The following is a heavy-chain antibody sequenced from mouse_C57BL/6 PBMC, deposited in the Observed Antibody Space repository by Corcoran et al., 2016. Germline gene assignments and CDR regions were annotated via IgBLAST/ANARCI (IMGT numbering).Heavy chain of an antibody. V-gene: IGHV1-80*01. D-gene: IGHD1-1*01. CDR2: IYPGDGDT. Sequence: QIQLVQSGPELVKPGASVKISCKASGYAFSSYWMNWVKQRPGKGLEWIGQIYPGDGDTNYNGKFKGKATLTADKSSSTAYMQLSSLTSEDSAVYFCARLLRGGAMDYWGQGTSVTVSS. CDR3: ARLLRGGAMDY. J-gene: IGHJ4*01. CDR1: GYAFSSYW.